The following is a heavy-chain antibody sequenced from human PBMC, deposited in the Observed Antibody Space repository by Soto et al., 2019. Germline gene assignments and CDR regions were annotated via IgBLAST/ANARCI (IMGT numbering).Heavy chain of an antibody. D-gene: IGHD6-19*01. J-gene: IGHJ4*02. V-gene: IGHV3-11*05. CDR1: GFTFSAVY. CDR2: ISSSGTSA. Sequence: QVQLEESGGGLVKPGGSLRLSCAASGFTFSAVYMSWIRQAPNKGLEYISYISSSGTSANYADSVKGRFTISRDNAKNPLNLQMNSLRAEYTGVYYCARDRGAVTGQYFDYWGQGALVTVSS. CDR3: ARDRGAVTGQYFDY.